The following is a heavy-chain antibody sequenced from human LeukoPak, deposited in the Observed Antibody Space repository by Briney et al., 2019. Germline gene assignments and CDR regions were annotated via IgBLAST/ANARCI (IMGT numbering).Heavy chain of an antibody. CDR3: ATGVSGSGDWYFDL. CDR1: GYTHTELS. Sequence: GASVKVSCKVSGYTHTELSMHWVRQAPAKGLEWMGGFDPEDGETIYAQKFQGRVTMTEDTSTDTAYMELSSLRSEDTAVYYCATGVSGSGDWYFDLWGRGTLVTVSS. D-gene: IGHD5-12*01. J-gene: IGHJ2*01. V-gene: IGHV1-24*01. CDR2: FDPEDGET.